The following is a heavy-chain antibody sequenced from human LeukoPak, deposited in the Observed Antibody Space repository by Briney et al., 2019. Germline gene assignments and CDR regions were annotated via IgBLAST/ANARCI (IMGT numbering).Heavy chain of an antibody. V-gene: IGHV3-53*01. CDR2: IYSGGST. CDR3: ARESIAAAGNAFDI. CDR1: GFILSSYA. Sequence: GGSLRLSCVVSGFILSSYAMNWVRQAPGKGLEWVSVIYSGGSTYYADSVKGRFTISRDSSKNTLYLQMNSLRAEDTAVYYCARESIAAAGNAFDIWGQGTMVTVSS. D-gene: IGHD6-13*01. J-gene: IGHJ3*02.